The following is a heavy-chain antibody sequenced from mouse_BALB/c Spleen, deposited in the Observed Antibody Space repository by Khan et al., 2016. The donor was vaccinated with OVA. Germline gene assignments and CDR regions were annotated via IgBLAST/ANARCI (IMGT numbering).Heavy chain of an antibody. J-gene: IGHJ2*01. Sequence: QVQLMESGAELAKPGASVKMSCKASGYTFTTYWMPWVKQRPGQGLEWIGYINPTSGYTYYPDKFKDRATLSADKSSSTAYMQLNSLTSEDSAVYYCTRDRIDYWGQGTTRTGSA. CDR3: TRDRIDY. CDR1: GYTFTTYW. CDR2: INPTSGYT. V-gene: IGHV1-7*01.